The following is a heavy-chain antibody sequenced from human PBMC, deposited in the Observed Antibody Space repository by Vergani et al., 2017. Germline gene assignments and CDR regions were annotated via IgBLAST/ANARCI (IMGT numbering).Heavy chain of an antibody. Sequence: QVQLQESGPGLVKPSETLSLTCPVSGGSISSYYWSWIRQPPGKGLEWIGYIYYSGSTNYNPSLKSRVTISVDTSKNQFSLKQSTVTAADTAVYYCARGSPVYTGGGFDPWGQGTLVTVSS. J-gene: IGHJ5*02. V-gene: IGHV4-59*01. D-gene: IGHD7-27*01. CDR2: IYYSGST. CDR3: ARGSPVYTGGGFDP. CDR1: GGSISSYY.